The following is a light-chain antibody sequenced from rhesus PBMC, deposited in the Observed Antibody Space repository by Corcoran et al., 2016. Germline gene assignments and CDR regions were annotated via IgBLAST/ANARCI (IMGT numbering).Light chain of an antibody. J-gene: IGKJ1*01. CDR3: LRYGSCPRT. CDR2: KKS. CDR1: QSISSW. V-gene: IGKV1-22*01. Sequence: DIQMTQSPSSLSTSVGDTVTITCRASQSISSWFAWYQQKPGKAPNLLFSKKSTLERGAPSRSSGRGSIRVFPLIITTLQPEDFATYYCLRYGSCPRTFGQGAKVTIK.